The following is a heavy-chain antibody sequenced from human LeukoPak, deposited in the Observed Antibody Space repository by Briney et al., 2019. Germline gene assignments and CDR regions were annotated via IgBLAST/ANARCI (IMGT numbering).Heavy chain of an antibody. V-gene: IGHV3-21*01. CDR3: AREPPGSGDAFDI. D-gene: IGHD2-15*01. CDR2: ISGSGDHI. Sequence: GGSLRLSCAASGFTFSSYSMNWVRQAPGKGLEWVSSISGSGDHIYYADSLKGRFTISRDNAKNSLYLQMNSPRAEDTAVYYCAREPPGSGDAFDIWGQGTVVTVSS. CDR1: GFTFSSYS. J-gene: IGHJ3*02.